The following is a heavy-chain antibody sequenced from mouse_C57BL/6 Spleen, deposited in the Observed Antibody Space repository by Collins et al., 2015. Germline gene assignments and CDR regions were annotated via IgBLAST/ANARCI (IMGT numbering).Heavy chain of an antibody. CDR1: GFAFSSYD. J-gene: IGHJ3*01. CDR2: ISSGGGST. CDR3: ARQRVFAY. V-gene: IGHV5-12-1*01. Sequence: EVQLVESGGGLVKPGGSLKLSCAASGFAFSSYDMSWVRQTPEKRLEWVAYISSGGGSTYYPDTVKGRFTISRDNAKNTLYLQMSSLKSEDTAMYYCARQRVFAYWGQGTLVTASA.